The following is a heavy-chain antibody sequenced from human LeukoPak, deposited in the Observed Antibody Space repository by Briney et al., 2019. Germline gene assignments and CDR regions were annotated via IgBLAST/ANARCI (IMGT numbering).Heavy chain of an antibody. CDR1: GFIFSSYG. CDR3: VDYDSSGYYS. V-gene: IGHV3-30*02. D-gene: IGHD3-22*01. CDR2: VWDDGNNK. J-gene: IGHJ4*02. Sequence: PGGSLRLSCAASGFIFSSYGMHWVRQAPGKGLEWVADVWDDGNNKYYADSVKGRFTISRDNSKDTLYLQMNSLRAEDTAVYYCVDYDSSGYYSWGQGTLVTVSS.